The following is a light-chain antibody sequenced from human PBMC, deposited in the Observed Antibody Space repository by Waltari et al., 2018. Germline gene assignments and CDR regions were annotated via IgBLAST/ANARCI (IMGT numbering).Light chain of an antibody. J-gene: IGLJ1*01. CDR3: ASYTSTDSTLV. CDR1: SSDIGGFDH. CDR2: DVN. Sequence: QSALTQPASVSGSPGQSITISCSGTSSDIGGFDHVSWYQQHPGKVPKVLIYDVNKRPSGISNRFSGSKSANTASLTISGLQAEDESDYYCASYTSTDSTLVFGPGTTVTVL. V-gene: IGLV2-14*03.